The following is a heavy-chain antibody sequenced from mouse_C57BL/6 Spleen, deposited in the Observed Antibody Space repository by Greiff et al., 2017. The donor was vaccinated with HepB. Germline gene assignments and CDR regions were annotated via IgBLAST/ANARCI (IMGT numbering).Heavy chain of an antibody. J-gene: IGHJ4*01. V-gene: IGHV3-6*01. CDR3: AREDDGYYVKGAMDY. CDR2: ISYDGSN. Sequence: ESGPGLVKPSQSLSLTCSVTGYSITSGYYWNWIRQSPGNKLEWMGYISYDGSNNYKPSLKNRISITRDTSKNQFFLKLNSVTTEDTATYYCAREDDGYYVKGAMDYWGQGTSVTVSS. CDR1: GYSITSGYY. D-gene: IGHD2-3*01.